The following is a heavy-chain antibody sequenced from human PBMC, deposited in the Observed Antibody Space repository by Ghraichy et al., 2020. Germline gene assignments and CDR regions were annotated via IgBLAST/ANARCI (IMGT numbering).Heavy chain of an antibody. CDR1: GGSISSSSYY. V-gene: IGHV4-39*01. J-gene: IGHJ4*02. D-gene: IGHD3-22*01. CDR3: ARGKAEIVVVIRDYFDY. CDR2: IYYSGST. Sequence: SQNLSLTCTVSGGSISSSSYYWGWIRQPPGKGLEWIGSIYYSGSTYYNPSLKSRVTISVDTSKNQFSLKLSSVTAADTAVYYCARGKAEIVVVIRDYFDYWGQGTLVTVSS.